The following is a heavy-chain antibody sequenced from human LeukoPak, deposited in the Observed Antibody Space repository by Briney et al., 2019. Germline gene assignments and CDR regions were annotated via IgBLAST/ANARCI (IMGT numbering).Heavy chain of an antibody. V-gene: IGHV3-23*01. D-gene: IGHD1-1*01. Sequence: GGSLRLSCAASGFTFISYSISWVRQAPGKGLEWVSSISGSSGRSDYADSVKGRFTISRDNSQNTLSLQMNSLRAEDTAVYYCARMDWSDISRYFDHWGQGTLATVSS. J-gene: IGHJ4*02. CDR3: ARMDWSDISRYFDH. CDR1: GFTFISYS. CDR2: ISGSSGRS.